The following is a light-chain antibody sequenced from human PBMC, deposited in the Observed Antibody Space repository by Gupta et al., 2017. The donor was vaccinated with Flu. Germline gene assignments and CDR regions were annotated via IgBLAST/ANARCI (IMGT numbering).Light chain of an antibody. J-gene: IGKJ2*01. V-gene: IGKV3-20*01. Sequence: EIVLTQSPGTLSLSPGERATRSCRASQSVRSSYLAWYQQKPGQAPRLLIYGASSRATGIPDRFSGSGSGTXFTLTIXRREPEDFAVYYCQHEGSSLVIFGXGTKMDIK. CDR1: QSVRSSY. CDR2: GAS. CDR3: QHEGSSLVI.